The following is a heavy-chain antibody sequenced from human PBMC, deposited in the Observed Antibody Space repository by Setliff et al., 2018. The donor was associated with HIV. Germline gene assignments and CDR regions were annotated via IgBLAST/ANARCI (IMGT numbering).Heavy chain of an antibody. J-gene: IGHJ4*02. Sequence: SETLSLTCTFSGDSISSGNYYWSWIRQPAGKGLEWIGRIYSTGSTSYSPSLKSRVSISVDTAKNQCSLRLNSVTAADTAVYYCARMSGGYSGGYFDYWGQGTQVTVS. D-gene: IGHD3-22*01. CDR1: GDSISSGNYY. CDR2: IYSTGST. CDR3: ARMSGGYSGGYFDY. V-gene: IGHV4-61*02.